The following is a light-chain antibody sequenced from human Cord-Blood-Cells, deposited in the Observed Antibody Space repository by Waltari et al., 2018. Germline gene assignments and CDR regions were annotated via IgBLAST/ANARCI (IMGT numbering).Light chain of an antibody. V-gene: IGLV2-23*03. CDR3: CSYAGSSTFRV. Sequence: SALHPPALVSGSPGPFITIPRTGTSRDFWSSHPCSLYQQHPGKAPKLMIYEGSKRPSGVSNRFSGSKSGNTASLTISGLQAEDEADYYCCSYAGSSTFRVFGGGTKLTVL. J-gene: IGLJ2*01. CDR2: EGS. CDR1: SRDFWSSHP.